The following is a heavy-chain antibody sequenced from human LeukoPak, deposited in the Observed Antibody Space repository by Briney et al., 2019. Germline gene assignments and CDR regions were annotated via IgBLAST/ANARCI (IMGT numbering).Heavy chain of an antibody. CDR1: GYTFTGYY. CDR3: ARSLDSSGWYSSGGDQQYYYYGMDV. J-gene: IGHJ6*02. D-gene: IGHD6-19*01. Sequence: ASVKVSCKASGYTFTGYYMHWVRQAPGQGLEWMGWISAYNGNTNYAQKLQGRVTMTTDTSTSTAYMELRSLRSDDTAVYYCARSLDSSGWYSSGGDQQYYYYGMDVWGQGTTVTVSS. CDR2: ISAYNGNT. V-gene: IGHV1-18*04.